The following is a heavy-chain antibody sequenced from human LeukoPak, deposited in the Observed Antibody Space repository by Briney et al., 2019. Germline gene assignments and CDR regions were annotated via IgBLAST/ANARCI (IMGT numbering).Heavy chain of an antibody. Sequence: PSETLSLTCAVSGYSISSNYYWGWIRQPPGKGLEWIASIYYSGGTYYNPSLKSRVTISVDTSKNQFSLKLSSVTAADTAVYYCARQYYYGSGSYPDFDYWGQGTLVTVSS. D-gene: IGHD3-10*01. J-gene: IGHJ4*02. CDR2: IYYSGGT. CDR3: ARQYYYGSGSYPDFDY. V-gene: IGHV4-38-2*01. CDR1: GYSISSNYY.